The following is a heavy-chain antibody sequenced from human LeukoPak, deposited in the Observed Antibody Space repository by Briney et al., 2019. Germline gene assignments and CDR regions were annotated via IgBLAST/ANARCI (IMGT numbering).Heavy chain of an antibody. J-gene: IGHJ5*02. Sequence: GGSLRLSCAASGFTVSSNYMSWVRQAPGKGLEWVSVIYSGGSTYYADSVKGRFTISRDNSKNTLYLQMNSLRAEDTAVYYCARDVYYYDSSGYHWGQGTLVTVSS. CDR1: GFTVSSNY. V-gene: IGHV3-53*01. D-gene: IGHD3-22*01. CDR3: ARDVYYYDSSGYH. CDR2: IYSGGST.